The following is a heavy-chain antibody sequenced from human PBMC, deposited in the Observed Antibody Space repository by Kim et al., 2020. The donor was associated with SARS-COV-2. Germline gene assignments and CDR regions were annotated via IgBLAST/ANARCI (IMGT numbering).Heavy chain of an antibody. J-gene: IGHJ4*02. CDR2: IIPIFGTA. CDR1: RGTFSSYA. CDR3: ARSGQPGLTDPYYFDY. Sequence: SVKVSCKASRGTFSSYAISWVRQAPGQGLEWMGGIIPIFGTANYAQKFQGRVTITADESTSTAYMELSSLRSEETAVCYCARSGQPGLTDPYYFDYWGQGTLVTVSS. V-gene: IGHV1-69*13. D-gene: IGHD3-10*01.